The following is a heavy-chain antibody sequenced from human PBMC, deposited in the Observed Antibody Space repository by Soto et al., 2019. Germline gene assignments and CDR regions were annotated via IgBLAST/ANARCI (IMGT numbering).Heavy chain of an antibody. Sequence: ETLSLTCAVYGGSFSGYYWSWIRQPPGKGLEWIGEINHSGSTNYNPSLKSRVTISVDTSKNQFSLKLSSVTAADTAVYYCARGLGSSRDYWGQGTLVTVS. D-gene: IGHD6-13*01. CDR1: GGSFSGYY. CDR2: INHSGST. J-gene: IGHJ4*02. V-gene: IGHV4-34*01. CDR3: ARGLGSSRDY.